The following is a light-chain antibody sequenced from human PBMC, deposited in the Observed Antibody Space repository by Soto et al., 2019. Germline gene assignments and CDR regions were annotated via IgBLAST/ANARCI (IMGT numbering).Light chain of an antibody. CDR1: QSVSSD. Sequence: EIVMTQSPDTLSVSPGERVTLSCRASQSVSSDLAWYQQKPGQAPRLLIYGASTRATDIAARFSGSGSGTEFTLTISSLQSEDFALYCCHQYNNWPLTFGGGTNLEIK. CDR3: HQYNNWPLT. J-gene: IGKJ4*01. V-gene: IGKV3-15*01. CDR2: GAS.